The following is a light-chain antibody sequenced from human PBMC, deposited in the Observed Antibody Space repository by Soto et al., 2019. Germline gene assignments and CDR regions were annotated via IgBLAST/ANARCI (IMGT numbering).Light chain of an antibody. CDR1: QSVSSD. CDR3: QQHNNWPPWT. V-gene: IGKV3-15*01. CDR2: GAS. Sequence: EIVMTQSPATLSVSPGERATLSCRASQSVSSDLAWYQQKPGQGPRPLIYGASTRATNIPARFSGSGSGTEFTLTISSLQSEDFAVYYCQQHNNWPPWTFGQGTKVEIK. J-gene: IGKJ1*01.